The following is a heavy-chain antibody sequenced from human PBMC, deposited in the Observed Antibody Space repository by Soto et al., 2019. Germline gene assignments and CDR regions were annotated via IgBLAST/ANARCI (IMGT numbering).Heavy chain of an antibody. CDR2: IYHSGST. V-gene: IGHV4-4*02. CDR1: GGSISSSNW. CDR3: ARTRFLEPYYYYGMDV. D-gene: IGHD3-3*01. Sequence: PSETLSLTCAVSGGSISSSNWSSWVRQPPGKGLEWIGEIYHSGSTTYNPSLKSRVTISVDKSKNQFSLKLSSVTAADTAVYYCARTRFLEPYYYYGMDVWGQGTTVTVSS. J-gene: IGHJ6*02.